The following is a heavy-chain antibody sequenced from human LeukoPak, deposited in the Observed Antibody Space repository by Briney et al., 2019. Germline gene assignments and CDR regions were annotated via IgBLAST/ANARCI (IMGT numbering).Heavy chain of an antibody. CDR2: INHSGST. D-gene: IGHD5-12*01. V-gene: IGHV4-34*01. CDR1: GVSISSYY. CDR3: ARAGGRDFHFDS. Sequence: PSETLSLTCTVSGVSISSYYWSWIRQPPGKGLEWIGEINHSGSTNYNPSLKSRVTMSVDKSKNQFSLKLSSVTAADTAFYYCARAGGRDFHFDSWGQGTLVTVSS. J-gene: IGHJ4*02.